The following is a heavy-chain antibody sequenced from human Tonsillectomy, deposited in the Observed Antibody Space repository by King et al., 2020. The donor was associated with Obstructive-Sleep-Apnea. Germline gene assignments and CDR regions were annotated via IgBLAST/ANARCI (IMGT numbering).Heavy chain of an antibody. J-gene: IGHJ4*02. CDR3: ARGRKWLDIDY. CDR1: GYTFTSYD. V-gene: IGHV1-8*01. CDR2: MNPNSGNK. D-gene: IGHD6-19*01. Sequence: AQLVQSGAEVKKPGASVKVSCNASGYTFTSYDINWVRQATGQGLEWMGWMNPNSGNKGYGQKVQGRVTMTRNTSIRTAYMELSSLRSEDTAVYYCARGRKWLDIDYWGQGSLVTVSS.